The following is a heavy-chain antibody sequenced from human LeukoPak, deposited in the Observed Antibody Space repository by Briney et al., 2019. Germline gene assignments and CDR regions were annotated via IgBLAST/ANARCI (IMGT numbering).Heavy chain of an antibody. CDR3: ARDGPYYYDSSGYYFY. J-gene: IGHJ4*02. CDR2: ISSSSSTI. Sequence: GGSLRLSCAASGFTFSSYSMNWVRQAPGKGLEWVSYISSSSSTIYYADSVKGRFTISRDNAKNSLYLQMNSLRAEDTAVYYCARDGPYYYDSSGYYFYWGQGTLVTVSS. V-gene: IGHV3-48*01. CDR1: GFTFSSYS. D-gene: IGHD3-22*01.